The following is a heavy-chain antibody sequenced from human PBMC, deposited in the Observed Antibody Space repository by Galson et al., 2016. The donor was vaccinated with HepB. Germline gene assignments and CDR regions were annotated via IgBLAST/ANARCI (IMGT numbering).Heavy chain of an antibody. Sequence: SLRLSCAASGFTFSHYAMHWVRQAPGKGLEWVTVISYDGSSQYYAGSVTGRFTVARDNSNNTLFLQVNSLRPEETAVYYCAKGGRVGYHPRFGGYFDSWGQGTLVTVSS. V-gene: IGHV3-30-3*01. CDR2: ISYDGSSQ. J-gene: IGHJ4*02. CDR3: AKGGRVGYHPRFGGYFDS. CDR1: GFTFSHYA. D-gene: IGHD3-16*01.